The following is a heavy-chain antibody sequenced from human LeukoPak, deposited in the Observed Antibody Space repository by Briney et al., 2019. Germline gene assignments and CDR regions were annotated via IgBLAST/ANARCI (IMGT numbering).Heavy chain of an antibody. D-gene: IGHD1-26*01. CDR3: AREVEWEXLPYYFDY. CDR1: GYSISSGYY. Sequence: SETLSLTCAVSGYSISSGYYWGWIRQPPGKGLEWIGSIYHSGSTYYNPSLKSRVTISVDTSKNQFSLKLSSVTAADTAVCYXAREVEWEXLPYYFDYWGQGTLVTVSS. CDR2: IYHSGST. V-gene: IGHV4-38-2*02. J-gene: IGHJ4*02.